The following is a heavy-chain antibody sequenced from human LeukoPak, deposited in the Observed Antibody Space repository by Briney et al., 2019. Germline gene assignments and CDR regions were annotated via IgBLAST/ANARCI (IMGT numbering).Heavy chain of an antibody. CDR3: ARVRVTMIVVVITGYYFDY. D-gene: IGHD3-22*01. J-gene: IGHJ4*02. CDR2: INHSGST. Sequence: SETLSLTCAVSGGSISSGGYYWSWIRQPPGKGLEWIGEINHSGSTNYNPSLKSRVTISVDTSKNQFSLKLSSVTAADTAVYYCARVRVTMIVVVITGYYFDYWGQGTLVTVSS. CDR1: GGSISSGGYY. V-gene: IGHV4-34*01.